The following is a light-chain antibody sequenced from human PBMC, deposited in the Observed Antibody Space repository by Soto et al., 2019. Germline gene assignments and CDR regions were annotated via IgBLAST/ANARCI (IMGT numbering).Light chain of an antibody. V-gene: IGLV2-14*01. Sequence: QSALTQPASVSGSPGQSITISCTGTSSDIGTYNYVSWYQQHPGKAPNLMLYEVSNRPSGLSNRFFGSKSGNTASLTISGLPAEDEDDYFCNSYTSSSTLYVFGTGTKVTVL. J-gene: IGLJ1*01. CDR3: NSYTSSSTLYV. CDR2: EVS. CDR1: SSDIGTYNY.